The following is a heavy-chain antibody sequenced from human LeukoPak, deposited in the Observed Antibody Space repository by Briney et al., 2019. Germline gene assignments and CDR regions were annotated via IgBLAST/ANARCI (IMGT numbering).Heavy chain of an antibody. CDR2: ISYRGDNK. J-gene: IGHJ5*02. D-gene: IGHD6-13*01. Sequence: PGGSLRLSCAASGFDFSTYAMHWVRQAPGKGLEWVAFISYRGDNKYYGDSVKGRFTISRDNSKNTVDLVMNSLRGEDTAVYYCARDRHTSSEGWLDPWGQGTLVTVSS. CDR1: GFDFSTYA. V-gene: IGHV3-30-3*01. CDR3: ARDRHTSSEGWLDP.